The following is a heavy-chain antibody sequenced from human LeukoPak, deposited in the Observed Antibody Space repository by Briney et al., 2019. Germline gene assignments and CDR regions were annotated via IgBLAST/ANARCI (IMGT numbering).Heavy chain of an antibody. CDR2: IYYSGST. Sequence: SETLSLTCTVSGDSISSYYWSWIRQPPGKGLEWIAYIYYSGSTNYNPSLTSRVTISLDTSKNQFSLRLSSVTPADTAVYYCARRLGGRYEFDSRGQGILVTVSS. CDR3: ARRLGGRYEFDS. D-gene: IGHD1-26*01. V-gene: IGHV4-59*08. J-gene: IGHJ4*02. CDR1: GDSISSYY.